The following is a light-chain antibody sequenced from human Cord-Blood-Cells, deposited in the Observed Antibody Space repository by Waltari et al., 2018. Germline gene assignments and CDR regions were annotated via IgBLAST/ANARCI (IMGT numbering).Light chain of an antibody. Sequence: EIVMTQSPATLSVSPGERATLSCRASQSVSSNLAWYQQKPGQAPRLLIYGASTRATGIPARFSGSGSWTEFTLTISSLQSEDFAVYYCQQYNNWPLTDQGRRTFDQGTKVEIK. CDR2: GAS. J-gene: IGKJ1*01. V-gene: IGKV3-15*01. CDR1: QSVSSN. CDR3: QQYNNWPLTDQGRRT.